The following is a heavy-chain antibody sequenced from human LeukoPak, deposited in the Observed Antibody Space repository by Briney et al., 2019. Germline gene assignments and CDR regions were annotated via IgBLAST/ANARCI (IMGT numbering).Heavy chain of an antibody. Sequence: GGCLRLSCASSGYTLSIAWMSWVRQARGKGLECVGRIKSKTREATTDYAARVKCRFTISRDGSKNTLYLQMNSLRAEDTAVYYWAKLKGSSGYYAPGFDYWGQGTLVTVSS. CDR2: IKSKTREATT. V-gene: IGHV3-15*01. J-gene: IGHJ4*02. D-gene: IGHD3-22*01. CDR1: GYTLSIAW. CDR3: AKLKGSSGYYAPGFDY.